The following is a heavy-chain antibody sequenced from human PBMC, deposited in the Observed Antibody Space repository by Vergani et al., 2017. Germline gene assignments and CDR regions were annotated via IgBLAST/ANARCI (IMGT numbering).Heavy chain of an antibody. CDR1: GFKFSDHY. CDR3: AKKGGSLYYYGVDV. V-gene: IGHV3-30*02. CDR2: IRYDGSNP. D-gene: IGHD1-26*01. Sequence: LEESGGGSVKPGGSLRLSCAASGFKFSDHYMSWIRQAPGKGLAWVAFIRYDGSNPQYIDSVKGRFTISRDNSKDTLFLQMNGLRPEDTGTYFCAKKGGSLYYYGVDVWGQGTTITVSS. J-gene: IGHJ6*02.